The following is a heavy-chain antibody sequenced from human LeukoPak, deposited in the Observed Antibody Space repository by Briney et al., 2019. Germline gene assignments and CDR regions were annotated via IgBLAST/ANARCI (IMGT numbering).Heavy chain of an antibody. CDR1: GGSITSNTNY. Sequence: KSSETLSLTCTVSGGSITSNTNYWGWIRQPPGKGLEWIGNIYYSGTTYYNPSPKSRVTISVDTSKNQFSLQLNSVTPEDAAVYYCARGGLISLANTPLGAFDIWGQGTMVSVSS. CDR3: ARGGLISLANTPLGAFDI. V-gene: IGHV4-39*07. D-gene: IGHD3/OR15-3a*01. CDR2: IYYSGTT. J-gene: IGHJ3*02.